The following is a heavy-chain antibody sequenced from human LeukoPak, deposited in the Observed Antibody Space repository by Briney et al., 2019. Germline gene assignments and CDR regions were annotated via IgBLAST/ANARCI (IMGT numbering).Heavy chain of an antibody. V-gene: IGHV4-38-2*01. CDR2: IYHSGST. CDR1: GYSISSGYC. Sequence: SEALSLTCAVSGYSISSGYCWGWIRQPPGKGLEWIGSIYHSGSTYYNPSLKSRVTISVDTSKNQFSLKLSSVTAADTAVYYCARGVAVAGGFDYWGQGTLVTVSS. D-gene: IGHD6-19*01. CDR3: ARGVAVAGGFDY. J-gene: IGHJ4*02.